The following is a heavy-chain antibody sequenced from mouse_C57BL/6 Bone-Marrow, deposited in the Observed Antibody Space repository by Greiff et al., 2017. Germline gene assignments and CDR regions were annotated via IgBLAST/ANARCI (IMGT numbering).Heavy chain of an antibody. J-gene: IGHJ4*01. CDR1: GYTFTSYW. Sequence: QVQLQQPGAELVKPGASVKMSCKASGYTFTSYWITWVKQRPGQGLEWIGDIYPGSGSTNYNEKFKSKATLTVDTSSITAYMQLSSLTSEDSAVYYCAREDMDRTLYYAMDYWGQGTSVTVSS. CDR2: IYPGSGST. CDR3: AREDMDRTLYYAMDY. D-gene: IGHD2-2*01. V-gene: IGHV1-55*01.